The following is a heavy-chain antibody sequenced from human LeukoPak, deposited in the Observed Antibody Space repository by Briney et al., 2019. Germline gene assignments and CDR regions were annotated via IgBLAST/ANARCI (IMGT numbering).Heavy chain of an antibody. CDR1: GFIFSTYG. V-gene: IGHV3-30*18. CDR2: ISFDGRNT. D-gene: IGHD4-17*01. J-gene: IGHJ6*03. Sequence: PGGSLRLSCAASGFIFSTYGMHWVRQAPGKGLEWVAVISFDGRNTYYADSVKGRFTISRDNSKNTLYLQMNSLRVEDTPVYYCAKDGARPTVTDPLYYYYIDVWGTGTTVTVSS. CDR3: AKDGARPTVTDPLYYYYIDV.